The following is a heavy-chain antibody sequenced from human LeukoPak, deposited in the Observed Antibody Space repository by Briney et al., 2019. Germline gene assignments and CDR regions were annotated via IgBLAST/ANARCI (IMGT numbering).Heavy chain of an antibody. D-gene: IGHD6-25*01. J-gene: IGHJ4*02. V-gene: IGHV1-18*01. CDR2: ISTYNGDV. CDR1: GYTFNTYG. Sequence: GDSMKVSCKASGYTFNTYGISWVRQAPGQGLEWMGWISTYNGDVNYVQSLQGRVTLTTDTSTSTAYMELMSLRSDDTAVYYCLRDAQRPRLTPDYWGQGTLVTVSS. CDR3: LRDAQRPRLTPDY.